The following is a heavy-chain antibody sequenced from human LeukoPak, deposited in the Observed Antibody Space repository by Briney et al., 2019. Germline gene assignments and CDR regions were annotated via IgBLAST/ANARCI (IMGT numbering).Heavy chain of an antibody. CDR3: ARTPYLCSGGSCYSGYFDY. Sequence: PSETLSLTCTVSGGSISSYHWTWMRQPPGKGLEWIGYIYYSGSTNYNQSLKSRVTISVDTSKNQFPLKLSSVTAADTAVYYCARTPYLCSGGSCYSGYFDYWGQGTLVTVSS. V-gene: IGHV4-59*12. CDR2: IYYSGST. J-gene: IGHJ4*02. CDR1: GGSISSYH. D-gene: IGHD2-15*01.